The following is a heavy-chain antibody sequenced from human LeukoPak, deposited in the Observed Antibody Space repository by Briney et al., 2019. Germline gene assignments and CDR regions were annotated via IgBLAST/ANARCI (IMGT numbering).Heavy chain of an antibody. V-gene: IGHV4-34*01. CDR2: INHSGST. CDR3: ARDAMTTVTTGYYMDV. Sequence: KPSETLSLTCAVYGGSFSGYYWSWIRQPPGKGLEWIGEINHSGSTNYNPSLKSRVTISVDTSKNQFSLKLSSVTAADTAVYYCARDAMTTVTTGYYMDVWGKGTTVTVSS. CDR1: GGSFSGYY. D-gene: IGHD4-17*01. J-gene: IGHJ6*03.